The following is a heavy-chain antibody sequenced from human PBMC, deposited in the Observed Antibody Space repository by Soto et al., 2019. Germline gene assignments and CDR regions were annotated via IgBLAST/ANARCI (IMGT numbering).Heavy chain of an antibody. Sequence: PGGSLRLSCAASGFTFSSYSMNWVRQAPGKWLEWVSSISSSSSYIYYADSVKGRFTISRDNAKNSLYLQMNSLRAEDTAVYYCARTATIFGVVSAFDIWGQGXMVTVSS. CDR3: ARTATIFGVVSAFDI. CDR2: ISSSSSYI. V-gene: IGHV3-21*01. D-gene: IGHD3-3*01. CDR1: GFTFSSYS. J-gene: IGHJ3*02.